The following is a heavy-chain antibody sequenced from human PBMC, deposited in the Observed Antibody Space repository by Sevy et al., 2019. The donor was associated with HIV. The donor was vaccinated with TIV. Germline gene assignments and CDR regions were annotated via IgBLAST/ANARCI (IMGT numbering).Heavy chain of an antibody. CDR1: GFTFSSYA. CDR3: AKDYYGSGSPFDY. CDR2: IRGSGGST. D-gene: IGHD3-10*01. V-gene: IGHV3-23*01. Sequence: GGSLRLSCAASGFTFSSYAINWVRQAPGKGLEWVSVIRGSGGSTDYADSVKGRFIISRDNSKNTLYLQMNSLRGEDTAVYYCAKDYYGSGSPFDYWGQGTLVTVSS. J-gene: IGHJ4*02.